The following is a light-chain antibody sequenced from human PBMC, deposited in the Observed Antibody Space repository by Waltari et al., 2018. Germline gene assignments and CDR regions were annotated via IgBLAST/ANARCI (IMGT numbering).Light chain of an antibody. V-gene: IGKV3-15*01. CDR2: DAS. CDR3: QQYNNWPPFT. J-gene: IGKJ3*01. CDR1: QSVSSN. Sequence: EIVMTQSPATLSVSPGERATLSCRASQSVSSNLAWYQQKPGQAPWLLIYDASTRATSIPARFSGSGSGTEFTLTISSLQSEDFAVYYCQQYNNWPPFTFGPGTKVDIK.